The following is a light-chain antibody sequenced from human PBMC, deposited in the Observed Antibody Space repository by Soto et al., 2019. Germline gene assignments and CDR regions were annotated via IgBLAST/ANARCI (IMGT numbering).Light chain of an antibody. CDR1: SSDVGGYNY. V-gene: IGLV2-8*01. CDR2: EVS. Sequence: QSVLTQPPSASGSPGQSVTISCTGTSSDVGGYNYVSWYQQHPGKAPKLMIYEVSKRPSGVPDRFSGSKSGNTASLTVSGLQAEDEADYYCSSYAGSNSYVFGPGPKVTVL. J-gene: IGLJ1*01. CDR3: SSYAGSNSYV.